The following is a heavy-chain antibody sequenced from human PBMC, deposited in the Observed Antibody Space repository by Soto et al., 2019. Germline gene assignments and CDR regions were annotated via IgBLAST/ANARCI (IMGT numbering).Heavy chain of an antibody. V-gene: IGHV3-30*18. D-gene: IGHD5-12*01. CDR1: GFTFSSYG. CDR3: AKGTRWLQLEVWGVYFDY. Sequence: QVQLVESGGGVVQPGRSLRLSCAASGFTFSSYGMHWVRQAPGKGLEWVAVISYDGSNKYYADSVKGRFTISRDNSKNTLYLQMNSLRAEDTAVYYCAKGTRWLQLEVWGVYFDYWGQGTLVTVSS. J-gene: IGHJ4*02. CDR2: ISYDGSNK.